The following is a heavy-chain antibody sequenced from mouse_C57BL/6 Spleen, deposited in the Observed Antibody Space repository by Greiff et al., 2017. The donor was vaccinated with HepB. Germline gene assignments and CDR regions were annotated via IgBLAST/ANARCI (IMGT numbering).Heavy chain of an antibody. J-gene: IGHJ2*01. CDR2: ISDGGSYT. CDR1: GFTFSSYA. D-gene: IGHD1-1*01. V-gene: IGHV5-4*01. CDR3: ARDESSPFDY. Sequence: DVHLVESGGGLVKPGGSLKLSCAASGFTFSSYAMSWVRQTPEKRLEWVATISDGGSYTYYPDNVKGRFTISRDNAKNNLYLQMSPLKSEDTAMYYCARDESSPFDYWGQGTTLTVSS.